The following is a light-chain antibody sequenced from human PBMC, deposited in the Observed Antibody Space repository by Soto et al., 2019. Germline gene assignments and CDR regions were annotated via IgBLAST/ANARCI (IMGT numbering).Light chain of an antibody. V-gene: IGKV1-39*01. CDR2: GAS. J-gene: IGKJ5*01. CDR3: QHIYSIPIT. Sequence: DIEMTQSPSSLSASVGDRVTITCLASQTIRSDLNWYQQKPGKAPKLLIYGASSLQSGVPSRFSGSGSGTDFTLTISSLQPEDFATYYCQHIYSIPITFGQGTRLEI. CDR1: QTIRSD.